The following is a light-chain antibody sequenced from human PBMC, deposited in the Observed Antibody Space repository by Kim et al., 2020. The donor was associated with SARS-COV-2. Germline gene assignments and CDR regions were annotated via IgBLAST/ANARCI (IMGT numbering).Light chain of an antibody. Sequence: QSVLTQPPSASGTPGQRVTISCSGSSSNIGSNYVYWYQQLPGTAPKLLIYRNNQRPSGVPDRFSGSKSGTSASLAISGLRSEDEADYYCAAWDDSLSGWLFGGVTQLTVL. V-gene: IGLV1-47*01. J-gene: IGLJ3*02. CDR1: SSNIGSNY. CDR3: AAWDDSLSGWL. CDR2: RNN.